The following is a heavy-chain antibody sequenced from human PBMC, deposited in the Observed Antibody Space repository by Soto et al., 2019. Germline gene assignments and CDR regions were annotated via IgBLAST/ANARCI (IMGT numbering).Heavy chain of an antibody. V-gene: IGHV3-30*18. J-gene: IGHJ5*02. CDR2: IAYDGSNK. Sequence: GGSLRLSCAASGFTFSSYGMHWVRQAPGKGLEWVAVIAYDGSNKYYADSVKGRFTISRDNSKNTLYLQMNSLRAEDTAVYYCAKNRASSGLGWFDPWGQGTLVTVS. CDR3: AKNRASSGLGWFDP. CDR1: GFTFSSYG. D-gene: IGHD3-22*01.